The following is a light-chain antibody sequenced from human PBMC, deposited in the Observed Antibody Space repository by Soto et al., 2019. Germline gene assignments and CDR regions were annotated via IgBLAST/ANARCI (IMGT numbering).Light chain of an antibody. V-gene: IGLV2-14*03. CDR3: TSYTSTNSYVA. J-gene: IGLJ2*01. CDR2: DVT. Sequence: QSALTQPASVSGSPGQSITISFTGTSTDVGGHYYVSWYQQHPGKAPKLIIYDVTDRPSGVSHRFSGSKSGNTASLTISGLQAEDEADYYCTSYTSTNSYVAVGGGTKVTVL. CDR1: STDVGGHYY.